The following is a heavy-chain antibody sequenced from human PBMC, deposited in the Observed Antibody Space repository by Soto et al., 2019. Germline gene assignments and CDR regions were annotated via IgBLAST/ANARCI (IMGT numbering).Heavy chain of an antibody. Sequence: SQTLSLTCAISGDSVSSNSAAWNWIRQSPSRGLEWLGRTYYRSKWYNDYAVSVKSRITINPDTSKNQFSLQLNSVTPEDTAVYYCARDRSNYDFWSGYNYYYYYMDVWGKGTTVTVSS. V-gene: IGHV6-1*01. D-gene: IGHD3-3*01. CDR3: ARDRSNYDFWSGYNYYYYYMDV. CDR1: GDSVSSNSAA. J-gene: IGHJ6*03. CDR2: TYYRSKWYN.